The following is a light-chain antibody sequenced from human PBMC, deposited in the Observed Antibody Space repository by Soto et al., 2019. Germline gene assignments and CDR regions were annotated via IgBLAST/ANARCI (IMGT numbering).Light chain of an antibody. CDR1: QSIRTW. CDR3: QQYSTYLWT. J-gene: IGKJ1*01. V-gene: IGKV1-5*03. CDR2: QAS. Sequence: DIQMTQSPSTLSASVGDRVTITWRSSQSIRTWLAWYQQKPGKAPRLLMYQASSLKSGVPSRFSGSGSETEFTLTIPSLQPDDTATYFCQQYSTYLWTFGQGTKVDIK.